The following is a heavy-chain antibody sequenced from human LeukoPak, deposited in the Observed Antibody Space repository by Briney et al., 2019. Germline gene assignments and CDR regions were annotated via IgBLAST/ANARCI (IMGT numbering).Heavy chain of an antibody. CDR3: AKTGGPWD. V-gene: IGHV3-53*01. Sequence: GGSLRLSCAASGFTFSGCWMTWVRQAPGKGLEWVSVIFSGGTTYYTDSVKGRFTISRDNSKNTLYLQLNSLRAEDTAVYYCAKTGGPWDWGQGTLVTVSS. CDR1: GFTFSGCW. D-gene: IGHD7-27*01. J-gene: IGHJ4*02. CDR2: IFSGGTT.